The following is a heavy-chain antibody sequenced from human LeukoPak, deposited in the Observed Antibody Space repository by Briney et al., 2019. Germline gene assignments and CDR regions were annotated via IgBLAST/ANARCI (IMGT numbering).Heavy chain of an antibody. V-gene: IGHV4-34*01. CDR2: IHHSGST. CDR1: GGSFSGYY. Sequence: SETLSLTCAVYGGSFSGYYWSWIRQPPGKGLEWIGEIHHSGSTNSNPSLESRVTVSVDTPKNQFSLKLSSVTAADTAVYFCAKNFDLWGRGTLVTVSS. J-gene: IGHJ2*01. CDR3: AKNFDL.